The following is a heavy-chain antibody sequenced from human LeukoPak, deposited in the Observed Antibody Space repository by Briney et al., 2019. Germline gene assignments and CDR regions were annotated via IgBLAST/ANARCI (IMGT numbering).Heavy chain of an antibody. Sequence: PGESLKISCKGSGYSFTSYWISWVRQMPGKGLEWMGRIDPSDSYTNYSPSFQGHVTISADKSISTAYLQWSSLKASDTATYYCARHEGYSYDSDYWGQGTLVTVSS. D-gene: IGHD5-18*01. J-gene: IGHJ4*02. V-gene: IGHV5-10-1*01. CDR1: GYSFTSYW. CDR3: ARHEGYSYDSDY. CDR2: IDPSDSYT.